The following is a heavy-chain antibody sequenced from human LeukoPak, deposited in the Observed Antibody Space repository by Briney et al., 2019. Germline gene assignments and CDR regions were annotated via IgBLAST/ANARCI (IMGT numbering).Heavy chain of an antibody. CDR1: GFTFSSHE. CDR3: ARGGYCGSTLCYVFNAFDV. J-gene: IGHJ3*01. D-gene: IGHD2-2*01. V-gene: IGHV3-48*03. Sequence: GGSLRLSCGASGFTFSSHEMNWVRRAPGKGLEWVSYISGSGSSIYYADSVKGRFTISRDNAKKSLYLQLNSVRAEDTAAYYCARGGYCGSTLCYVFNAFDVWGQGTMATVSS. CDR2: ISGSGSSI.